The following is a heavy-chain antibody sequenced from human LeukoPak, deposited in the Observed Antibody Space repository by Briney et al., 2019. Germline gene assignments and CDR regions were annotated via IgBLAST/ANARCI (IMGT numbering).Heavy chain of an antibody. CDR2: ISSSSSYI. CDR3: ASRGTGDY. J-gene: IGHJ4*02. Sequence: GRSLRLSCAASGFTFRSYGMHWVRQAPGKGLEWVSSISSSSSYIYYADSVKGRFTISRDNAKNSLYLQMNSLRAEDTAVYYCASRGTGDYWGQGTLVTVSS. CDR1: GFTFRSYG. V-gene: IGHV3-21*01. D-gene: IGHD1-1*01.